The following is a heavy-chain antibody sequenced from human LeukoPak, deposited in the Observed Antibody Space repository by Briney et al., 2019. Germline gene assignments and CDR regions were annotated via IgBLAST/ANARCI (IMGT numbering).Heavy chain of an antibody. CDR3: TRQPTRDGFDI. Sequence: SETLSLTCTVSGGSISSRSHYWGWIRQPPGKGLEWIGSIYYNGDTYYHPSFKSRVAISVDRSRNQFSLKLSSVTAADAAVYYCTRQPTRDGFDIWGQGTMVTVSS. V-gene: IGHV4-39*01. CDR2: IYYNGDT. CDR1: GGSISSRSHY. J-gene: IGHJ3*02.